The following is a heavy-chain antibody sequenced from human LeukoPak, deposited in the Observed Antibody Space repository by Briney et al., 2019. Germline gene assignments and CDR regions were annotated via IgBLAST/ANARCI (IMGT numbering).Heavy chain of an antibody. J-gene: IGHJ6*03. CDR3: AREPYSGSYFGYYYYMDV. CDR1: GFTFSSYW. Sequence: GGSLRLSCAASGFTFSSYWMSWVRQAPGKGLEWVANINQDGSEKYYVDSVKGGFTISRDNAKNSLYLQMNSLRAEDTAVYYCAREPYSGSYFGYYYYMDVWGKGTTVTVSS. CDR2: INQDGSEK. D-gene: IGHD1-26*01. V-gene: IGHV3-7*01.